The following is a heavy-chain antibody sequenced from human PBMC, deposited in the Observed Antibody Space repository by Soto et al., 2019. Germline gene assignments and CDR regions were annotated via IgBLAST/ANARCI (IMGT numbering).Heavy chain of an antibody. D-gene: IGHD1-26*01. CDR1: GFTFSSYG. V-gene: IGHV3-30*18. Sequence: GGSLRLSCAASGFTFSSYGMHWVRQAPGKGLEWVAVISYDGSNKYYADSVKGRFTISRDNSKNTLYLQMNSLRAEDTAVYYCAKGFSGSYYYDYGMDVWGQGTTVTVSS. J-gene: IGHJ6*02. CDR2: ISYDGSNK. CDR3: AKGFSGSYYYDYGMDV.